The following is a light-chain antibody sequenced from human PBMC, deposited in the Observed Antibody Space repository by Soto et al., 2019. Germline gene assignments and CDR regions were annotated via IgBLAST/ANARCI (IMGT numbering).Light chain of an antibody. J-gene: IGKJ3*01. Sequence: DIQLTQSPSFLSASVGDRVTITCRAIQGISTFLAWYQQIPGKDPKLLIYAASTLQSGVPSRFGGSGSGPEFTLTISSLQPEDFATYYCQQVISYPPGFGPGTKVDIK. CDR1: QGISTF. CDR3: QQVISYPPG. CDR2: AAS. V-gene: IGKV1-9*01.